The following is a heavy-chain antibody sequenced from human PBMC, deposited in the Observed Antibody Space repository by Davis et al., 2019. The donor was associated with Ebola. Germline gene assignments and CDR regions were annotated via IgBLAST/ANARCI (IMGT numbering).Heavy chain of an antibody. D-gene: IGHD5-18*01. CDR3: ASVDTTMAPLGYYYYMDV. V-gene: IGHV1-69*13. CDR1: GGTFSSYA. CDR2: IIPIFGTT. Sequence: SVKVSCKASGGTFSSYAISWVRQAPGQGLEWMGGIIPIFGTTNYAQKFQGRVTITADESTSTAYMELSSLRSEDTAVYYSASVDTTMAPLGYYYYMDVWGKGTTVTVSS. J-gene: IGHJ6*03.